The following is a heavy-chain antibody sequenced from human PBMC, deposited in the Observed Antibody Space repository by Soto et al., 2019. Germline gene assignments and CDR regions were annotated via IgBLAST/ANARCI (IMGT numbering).Heavy chain of an antibody. Sequence: QVQLQQWGAGLLKPSETLSLTCAVYGGSFSGYQWTWIRQTPGKGLEWIGEINDSGNINYNQSLKSRVTILVDTAKKQISLKLSSVTAADTAVYYCARGLRLWFGELSRRGGYYYYIDVWGKGTTVTVSS. CDR3: ARGLRLWFGELSRRGGYYYYIDV. CDR1: GGSFSGYQ. CDR2: INDSGNI. J-gene: IGHJ6*03. V-gene: IGHV4-34*01. D-gene: IGHD3-10*01.